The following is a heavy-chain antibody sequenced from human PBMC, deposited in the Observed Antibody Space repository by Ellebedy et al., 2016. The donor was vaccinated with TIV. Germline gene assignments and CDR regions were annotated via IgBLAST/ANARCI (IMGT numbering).Heavy chain of an antibody. J-gene: IGHJ4*02. CDR3: AAQSRDYVWDGDY. Sequence: SETLSLTCAVSGASFSSSTYYWGWIRQPPGKGLEWIGSVYYGGSTYYNPSLRSRLTLSLDTSKNTFSLKAKSVTAADTAVYYCAAQSRDYVWDGDYWGQGALVTVSS. CDR2: VYYGGST. CDR1: GASFSSSTYY. V-gene: IGHV4-39*07. D-gene: IGHD3-16*01.